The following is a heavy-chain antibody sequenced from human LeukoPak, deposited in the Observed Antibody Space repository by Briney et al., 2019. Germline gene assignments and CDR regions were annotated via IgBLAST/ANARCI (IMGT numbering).Heavy chain of an antibody. CDR2: INAGNGNT. D-gene: IGHD3-9*01. J-gene: IGHJ6*04. V-gene: IGHV1-3*01. Sequence: ASVKVSCKASGYTFTSYAMHWVRQASGQRLEWMGWINAGNGNTKFSQKFQGRVTITRDTSASTAYMELSSLRSEDTAVYYRAREGLRYLDSLPQYGMDVWGKGTTVTVSS. CDR3: AREGLRYLDSLPQYGMDV. CDR1: GYTFTSYA.